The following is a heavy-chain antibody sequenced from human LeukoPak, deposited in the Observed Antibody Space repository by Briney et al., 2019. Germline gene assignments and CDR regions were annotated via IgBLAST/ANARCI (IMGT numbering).Heavy chain of an antibody. V-gene: IGHV1-2*02. CDR1: GYTFTGYY. CDR3: AARLGSCNDPRCDYFYY. J-gene: IGHJ4*02. D-gene: IGHD2-15*01. CDR2: INPNNGGT. Sequence: ASVKVSCKASGYTFTGYYMHWVRQAPGQGLEWMGWINPNNGGTNYAQKFQGRVTMTRDTSISTAYMELSRLTSDDTAVYYCAARLGSCNDPRCDYFYYWGQGTLVTVSS.